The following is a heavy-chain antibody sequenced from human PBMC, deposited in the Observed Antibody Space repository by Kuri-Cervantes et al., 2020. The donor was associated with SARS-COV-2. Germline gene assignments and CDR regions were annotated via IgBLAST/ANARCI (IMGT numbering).Heavy chain of an antibody. V-gene: IGHV3-23*01. CDR1: GFTFDDYA. CDR3: ARSGVSAATGYYYYYMDV. J-gene: IGHJ6*03. Sequence: GESLKISCAASGFTFDDYAMSWVRQAPGKGLEWVSAISGSGGSTYYADSVKGRFTISRDNSKNTLYLQMNSLRAEDTAVYYCARSGVSAATGYYYYYMDVWGKGTTVTVSS. CDR2: ISGSGGST. D-gene: IGHD1-14*01.